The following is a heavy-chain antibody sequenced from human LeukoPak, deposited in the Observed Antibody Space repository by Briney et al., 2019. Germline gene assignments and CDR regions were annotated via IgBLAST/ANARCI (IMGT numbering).Heavy chain of an antibody. CDR2: ILNDGSQE. CDR1: GFTFSSYG. V-gene: IGHV3-33*01. J-gene: IGHJ3*02. CDR3: ARDDALGDNALDI. D-gene: IGHD3-16*01. Sequence: RGSLRLSCAASGFTFSSYGMHWVRQAPGKGLEWVAVILNDGSQEKYADSVKGRFTISRDNSKNTLFLQMNSLRAEDTAVYYCARDDALGDNALDIWGQGTMVTVSS.